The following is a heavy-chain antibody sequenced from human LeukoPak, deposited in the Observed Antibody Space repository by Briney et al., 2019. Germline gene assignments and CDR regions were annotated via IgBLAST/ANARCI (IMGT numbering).Heavy chain of an antibody. CDR3: ARDRGGGRYYDAFDI. J-gene: IGHJ3*02. D-gene: IGHD1-26*01. V-gene: IGHV1-69*01. CDR2: IIPNGGTA. Sequence: GASVRLSCTASGVTFSSYGMSWVRQAPGKGLEWMGVIIPNGGTANYAQKVQGRVTITADESTSTAYMELSSLRSEDTAVYYCARDRGGGRYYDAFDIWGQGTMVTVSS. CDR1: GVTFSSYG.